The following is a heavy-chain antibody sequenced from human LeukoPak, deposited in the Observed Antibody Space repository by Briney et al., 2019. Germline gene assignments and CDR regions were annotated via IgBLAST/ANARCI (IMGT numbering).Heavy chain of an antibody. CDR2: IYHSGST. CDR3: ASPSMGIGGAIDY. D-gene: IGHD1-26*01. J-gene: IGHJ4*02. Sequence: SETLSLTCAVSGYSISSGYYCGWIRQPPGKGLEWIGSIYHSGSTYYNPSLKSRVTISVDTSKNQFSLKLSSVTAADTAVYYCASPSMGIGGAIDYWGQGTLVTVSS. V-gene: IGHV4-38-2*01. CDR1: GYSISSGYY.